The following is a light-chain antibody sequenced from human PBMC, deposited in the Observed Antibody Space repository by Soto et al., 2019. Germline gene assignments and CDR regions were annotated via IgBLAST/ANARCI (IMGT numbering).Light chain of an antibody. J-gene: IGKJ1*01. Sequence: IVMTQSPATLSVSPGERATLSCRASQTVSRNLAWYQQRPGQAPRLLIYDISNRATGVPARFSGSGSGTDFTLTISSLQSEDFAVYYCQQYDKWPTWTFGQGTKVDI. V-gene: IGKV3-15*01. CDR2: DIS. CDR3: QQYDKWPTWT. CDR1: QTVSRN.